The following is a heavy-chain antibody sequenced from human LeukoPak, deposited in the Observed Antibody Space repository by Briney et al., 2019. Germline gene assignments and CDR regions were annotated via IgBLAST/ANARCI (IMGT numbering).Heavy chain of an antibody. V-gene: IGHV3-21*01. CDR1: GFTFSSYS. D-gene: IGHD2-2*03. Sequence: GGSLRLSCAASGFTFSSYSMNWVRQAPGKGLEWVSSISSSSSYIYYADSVKGRFTISRDNAKNSLNLQMNSLRDEDTAVYYCARDGFCTSPCCYLDYWGRGTQVTVSS. CDR3: ARDGFCTSPCCYLDY. J-gene: IGHJ4*02. CDR2: ISSSSSYI.